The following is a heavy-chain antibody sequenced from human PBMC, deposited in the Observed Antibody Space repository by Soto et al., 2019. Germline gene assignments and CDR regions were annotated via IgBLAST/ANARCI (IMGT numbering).Heavy chain of an antibody. V-gene: IGHV4-30-4*01. Sequence: QVQLKESGPGLVKPSETLSLTCNVSGGPIKTGDYYWNWIRQPPGKGLEWIGYVFYSGATNYSPSLKSRAAISMDTSKNQFSLGLTSVTAADTAVYYCARAGFSYGHLLFWGQGIRVTVST. CDR1: GGPIKTGDYY. J-gene: IGHJ4*02. CDR3: ARAGFSYGHLLF. CDR2: VFYSGAT. D-gene: IGHD3-10*01.